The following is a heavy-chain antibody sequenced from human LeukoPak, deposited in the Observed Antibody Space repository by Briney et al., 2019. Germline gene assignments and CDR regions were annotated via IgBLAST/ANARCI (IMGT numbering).Heavy chain of an antibody. V-gene: IGHV4-38-2*02. D-gene: IGHD3-10*01. Sequence: SETLSLTCTVSGYSISSGYYWGWIRQPPGKGLEWIGSIYHSGSTYYNPSLKSRVTISVDTSKNQFSLKLSSVTAADTAVYYCARLYGSGSYDDAFDIWGQGTLVTVSS. CDR2: IYHSGST. CDR1: GYSISSGYY. CDR3: ARLYGSGSYDDAFDI. J-gene: IGHJ3*02.